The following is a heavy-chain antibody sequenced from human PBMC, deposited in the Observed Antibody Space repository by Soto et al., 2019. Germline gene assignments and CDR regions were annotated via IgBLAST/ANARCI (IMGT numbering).Heavy chain of an antibody. J-gene: IGHJ4*02. D-gene: IGHD2-15*01. CDR2: ISYDGSNK. CDR1: GFTFSSYA. Sequence: VQLVESGGGLVKPGGSLRLSCAASGFTFSSYAMHWVRQAPGKGLEWVAVISYDGSNKYYADSVKGRFTISRDNSKNTLYLQMNSLRAEDTAVYYCARAGYCSVGSCSNYFDYWGQGTLVTVSS. V-gene: IGHV3-30-3*01. CDR3: ARAGYCSVGSCSNYFDY.